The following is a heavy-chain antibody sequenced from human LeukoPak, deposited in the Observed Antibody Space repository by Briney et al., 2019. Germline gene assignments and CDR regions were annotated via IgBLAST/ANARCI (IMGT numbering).Heavy chain of an antibody. D-gene: IGHD7-27*01. CDR2: ISSSSSNI. V-gene: IGHV3-21*01. Sequence: GGSLRLSCTASGFTFSSYSMNWVRQAPGRGLEWVSYISSSSSNIFYADSFKGRFTISRDNAQNSLYLQMNSLRVEDTAVYYCARDPPGAHFDYWGQGTLVTVSS. J-gene: IGHJ4*02. CDR1: GFTFSSYS. CDR3: ARDPPGAHFDY.